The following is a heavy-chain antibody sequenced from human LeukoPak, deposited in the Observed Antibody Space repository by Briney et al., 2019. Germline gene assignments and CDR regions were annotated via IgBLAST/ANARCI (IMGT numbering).Heavy chain of an antibody. D-gene: IGHD2-21*02. CDR3: ARCCGGDDFDY. Sequence: GGSLRLSCAASGFTFSSYAMHWVRQAPGKGLEWVAVISYDGSNKYYADSVKGRFTISRDNSKNTLYLQMNSLRAEDTAVYYCARCCGGDDFDYWGQGTLVTVSS. CDR1: GFTFSSYA. CDR2: ISYDGSNK. J-gene: IGHJ4*02. V-gene: IGHV3-30*04.